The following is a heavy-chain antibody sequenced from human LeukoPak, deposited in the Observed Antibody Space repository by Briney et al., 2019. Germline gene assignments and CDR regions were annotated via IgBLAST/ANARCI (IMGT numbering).Heavy chain of an antibody. CDR3: ARVALTISGTHPKGAFDI. V-gene: IGHV4-34*01. J-gene: IGHJ3*02. CDR2: INHSGST. Sequence: SETLSLTCAVYGGSFSGYYWSWIRQPPGKGLEWIGEINHSGSTNYNPSLKSRVTISVDTSKNQFSLKLSSVTAADTAVYYCARVALTISGTHPKGAFDIWGQGTMVTVSS. CDR1: GGSFSGYY. D-gene: IGHD3-3*01.